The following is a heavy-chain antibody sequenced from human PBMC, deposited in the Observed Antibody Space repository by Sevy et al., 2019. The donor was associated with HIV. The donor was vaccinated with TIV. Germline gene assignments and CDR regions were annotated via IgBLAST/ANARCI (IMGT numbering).Heavy chain of an antibody. Sequence: GWSLRLSCAASGFIFSTDWMHWVRQAPGKGLVWVSRIDTDGSDTSYADSVKGRFTISRDNAKNTLYLQMNSLRAEDTAVYYCVRDRPGPKHYMDVWGKGTTVTVSS. V-gene: IGHV3-74*01. CDR3: VRDRPGPKHYMDV. CDR2: IDTDGSDT. CDR1: GFIFSTDW. J-gene: IGHJ6*03.